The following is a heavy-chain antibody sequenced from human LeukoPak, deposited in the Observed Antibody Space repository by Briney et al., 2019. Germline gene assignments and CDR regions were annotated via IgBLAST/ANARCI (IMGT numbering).Heavy chain of an antibody. CDR3: ARGGYVSWLDP. Sequence: GESLQISCQGSGYRFTSYWIGWVRPMPGKGRGWMGIIYPGDSDTRYSPSFQGQVIISADKSISTAYLQWSSLKASDTAMYYCARGGYVSWLDPWGQGTLVTVSS. J-gene: IGHJ5*02. CDR2: IYPGDSDT. D-gene: IGHD5-12*01. CDR1: GYRFTSYW. V-gene: IGHV5-51*01.